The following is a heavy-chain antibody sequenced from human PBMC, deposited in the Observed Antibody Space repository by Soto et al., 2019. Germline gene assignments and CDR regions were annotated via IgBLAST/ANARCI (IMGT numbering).Heavy chain of an antibody. CDR3: ARARWHSSSGWYHPPYYFDY. Sequence: PSETLSLTCAVYGWSFSGYYWSWIRQPPGKGLEWIGEINHSGSTNYNPSLKSRVTISVDTSKNQFSLKLSSVTAADTAVYYCARARWHSSSGWYHPPYYFDYWGQGTLVTSPQ. D-gene: IGHD6-19*01. CDR2: INHSGST. CDR1: GWSFSGYY. V-gene: IGHV4-34*01. J-gene: IGHJ4*02.